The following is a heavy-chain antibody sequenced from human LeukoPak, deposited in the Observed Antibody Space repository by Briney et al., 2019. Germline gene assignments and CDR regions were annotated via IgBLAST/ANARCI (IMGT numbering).Heavy chain of an antibody. V-gene: IGHV3-23*01. D-gene: IGHD5-24*01. Sequence: GGSLRLSCAASGFTFSSYTMSWVRQAPGKGLEWVAAISGSGGTTYYADSVKGRFIISRDNSKNTMYLQMNSLRAEDTGVYYCAKDSGWIQFIDWGQGTPVTVSS. CDR3: AKDSGWIQFID. CDR2: ISGSGGTT. CDR1: GFTFSSYT. J-gene: IGHJ4*02.